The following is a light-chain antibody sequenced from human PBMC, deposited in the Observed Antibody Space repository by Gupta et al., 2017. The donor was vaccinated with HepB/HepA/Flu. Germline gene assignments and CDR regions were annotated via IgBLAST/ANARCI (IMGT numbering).Light chain of an antibody. Sequence: QSALTQPRSVSGSPGQSVTISCTGTNSEVGGYNYVSWYQQHPGKAPKLMIYDVSKRPSGVPDRFSGSKSGNTASLTISGLQAEDEADYYCCSYAGSYTLVFGGGTKLTVL. J-gene: IGLJ3*02. V-gene: IGLV2-11*01. CDR3: CSYAGSYTLV. CDR2: DVS. CDR1: NSEVGGYNY.